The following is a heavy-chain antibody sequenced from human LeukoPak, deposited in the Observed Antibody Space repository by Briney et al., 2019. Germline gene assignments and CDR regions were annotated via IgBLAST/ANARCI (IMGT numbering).Heavy chain of an antibody. D-gene: IGHD6-19*01. CDR3: AKPYGYSSGWPEY. Sequence: GGSLRLSCAASGFTFSSYGMHWVRQAPGKGLEWVAFIRYDGSIEYYADSVKGRFTISRDNSKNTVFLQMNSLRAEDTAVYHCAKPYGYSSGWPEYWGRGTLVTVSS. CDR1: GFTFSSYG. J-gene: IGHJ4*02. CDR2: IRYDGSIE. V-gene: IGHV3-30*02.